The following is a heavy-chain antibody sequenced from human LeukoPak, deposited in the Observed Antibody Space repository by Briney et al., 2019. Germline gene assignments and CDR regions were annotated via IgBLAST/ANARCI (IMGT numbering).Heavy chain of an antibody. Sequence: SQTLSLTCTVSGVSISSGGYYWRWIRQHPGKGLEWIGYIYYSGSTYYNPSLKSRVTISVDTSTNQFSLKLSSVTAADTAVYYCARTQGCSSTSCPLDYWGQGTLVTVSS. D-gene: IGHD2-2*01. CDR3: ARTQGCSSTSCPLDY. CDR2: IYYSGST. J-gene: IGHJ4*02. V-gene: IGHV4-31*03. CDR1: GVSISSGGYY.